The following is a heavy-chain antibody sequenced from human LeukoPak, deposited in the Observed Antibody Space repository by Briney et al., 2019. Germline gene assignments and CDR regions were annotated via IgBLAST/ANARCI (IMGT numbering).Heavy chain of an antibody. Sequence: GGSLRLSCAASGFTFSSYSMNWVRQAPGKGLEWVSSISSISSYIYYADSVKGRFTISRDNAKNSLYLQMNSLRAEDTAVYYCARVPLTHHGYYYYYMDVWGKGTTVSVSS. CDR2: ISSISSYI. J-gene: IGHJ6*03. V-gene: IGHV3-21*01. D-gene: IGHD1-14*01. CDR3: ARVPLTHHGYYYYYMDV. CDR1: GFTFSSYS.